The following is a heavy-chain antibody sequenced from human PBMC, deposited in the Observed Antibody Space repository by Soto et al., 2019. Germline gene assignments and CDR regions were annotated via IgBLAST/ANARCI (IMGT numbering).Heavy chain of an antibody. CDR2: IWYDGSNK. CDR3: ARGGLSARTDM. J-gene: IGHJ1*01. CDR1: GFAFGSNA. D-gene: IGHD6-6*01. V-gene: IGHV3-33*01. Sequence: QVQLSESGGGVVQPGRSLRLSCSASGFAFGSNAMHWVRQTPGKGLEWVAIIWYDGSNKYYGDSVKGRFTISRDNAKNTVYLQMNSLRAEDTAVYYCARGGLSARTDMWGKGTLVTVSS.